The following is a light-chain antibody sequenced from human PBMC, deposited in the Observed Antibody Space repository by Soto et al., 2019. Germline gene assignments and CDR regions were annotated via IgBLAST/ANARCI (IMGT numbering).Light chain of an antibody. CDR3: KQRSNWPWT. CDR1: QSVSSY. J-gene: IGKJ1*01. Sequence: EIVLTQSPATLSSSPGERATLSCRASQSVSSYLAWYQQKPGQAPRLLIFDASNRATGTQARFSGSGSGTDFTLTISSLEPEDFAVYYCKQRSNWPWTFGQGTKVDIK. V-gene: IGKV3-11*01. CDR2: DAS.